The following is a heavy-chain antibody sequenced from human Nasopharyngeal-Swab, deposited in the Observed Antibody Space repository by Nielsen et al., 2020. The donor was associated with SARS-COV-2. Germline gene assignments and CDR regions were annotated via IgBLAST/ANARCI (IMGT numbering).Heavy chain of an antibody. J-gene: IGHJ6*02. D-gene: IGHD3-16*01. CDR3: ARRVARAPRHEGDYYYGMDV. Sequence: PGKGLEWIGSIYYSGSTYYSPSLKSRVTISVDTSKNQFPLKLSSVTAADTAVYYCARRVARAPRHEGDYYYGMDVWGQGTTITVSS. CDR2: IYYSGST. V-gene: IGHV4-39*01.